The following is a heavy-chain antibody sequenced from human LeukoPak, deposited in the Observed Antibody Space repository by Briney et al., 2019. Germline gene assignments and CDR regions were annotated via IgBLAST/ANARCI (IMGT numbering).Heavy chain of an antibody. J-gene: IGHJ4*02. CDR1: GYSFTSYW. CDR3: VRDIRPGNYCSSSRCYSGLDS. V-gene: IGHV5-51*01. Sequence: KRGESLKISCKGSGYSFTSYWIGWVRQMPGKGLEWMGIIYPGDSDTRYSPSFQGQVTISADKSTSTAYLQWSSLKASDTAMYYCVRDIRPGNYCSSSRCYSGLDSWGQGTLVTVSS. CDR2: IYPGDSDT. D-gene: IGHD2-15*01.